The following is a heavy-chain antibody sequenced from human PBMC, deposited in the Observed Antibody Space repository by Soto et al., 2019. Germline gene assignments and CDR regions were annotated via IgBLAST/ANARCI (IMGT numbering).Heavy chain of an antibody. CDR2: IYYSGST. J-gene: IGHJ4*02. D-gene: IGHD4-17*01. V-gene: IGHV4-59*12. CDR1: GDSISTDY. Sequence: PSETLSLTCTVSGDSISTDYWSWIRQSPGKGLEWIGYIYYSGSTYYNPSLKSRVTISVDTSKNQFSLKLSSVTATDTAVYYCARDNYGDTYYFDYWGQGTLVTVS. CDR3: ARDNYGDTYYFDY.